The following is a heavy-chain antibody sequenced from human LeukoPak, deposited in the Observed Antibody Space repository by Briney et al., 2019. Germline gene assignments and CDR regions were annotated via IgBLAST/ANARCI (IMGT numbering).Heavy chain of an antibody. CDR2: IKQDGSEK. Sequence: GGSLRLSCAASGFTFSNYWMIWVRKAPGKGLEGVGNIKQDGSEKRYADSVRGRFSISRDNAQTSLYLQMNSLRAEDTAVYYCARASDPWLQLTWGQGTLVTVSS. J-gene: IGHJ5*02. D-gene: IGHD5-24*01. CDR3: ARASDPWLQLT. V-gene: IGHV3-7*05. CDR1: GFTFSNYW.